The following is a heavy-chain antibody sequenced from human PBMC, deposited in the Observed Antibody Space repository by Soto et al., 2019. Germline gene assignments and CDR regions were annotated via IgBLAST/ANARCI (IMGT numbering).Heavy chain of an antibody. CDR3: ARTPTPGDFDY. Sequence: QVQLQESGPGLVAPSQTLSLTCTVSGGSMSSGDYYWSWIRQHPGKGLEWIGYIYYSGSTYYNPPLPSRVTISVDTSKNQFSLKLRSVTATDTAVYYCARTPTPGDFDYWGQGTLVTVSP. V-gene: IGHV4-31*03. J-gene: IGHJ4*02. D-gene: IGHD4-17*01. CDR1: GGSMSSGDYY. CDR2: IYYSGST.